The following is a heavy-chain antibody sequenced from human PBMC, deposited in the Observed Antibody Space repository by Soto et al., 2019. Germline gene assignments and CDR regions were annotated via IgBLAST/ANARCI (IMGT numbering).Heavy chain of an antibody. D-gene: IGHD3-10*01. CDR1: GFTFSSYA. Sequence: GGSLILSCAASGFTFSSYAMSWVRQAPGKGLEWVSAISGSGGSTYYADSVMGRFTISRDNSKNTLYLQMNSLRAEDTAVYYCATPHPGSGSYGALDYWGQGTLVTVSS. V-gene: IGHV3-23*01. CDR3: ATPHPGSGSYGALDY. J-gene: IGHJ4*02. CDR2: ISGSGGST.